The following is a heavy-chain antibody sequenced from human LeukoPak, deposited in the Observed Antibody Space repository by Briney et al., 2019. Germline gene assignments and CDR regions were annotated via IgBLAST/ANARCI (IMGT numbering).Heavy chain of an antibody. V-gene: IGHV1-2*06. D-gene: IGHD6-6*01. J-gene: IGHJ4*02. CDR3: ARFFAQKNSSSSWGYYFDY. CDR2: INPNSDGT. CDR1: GYTFTGYY. Sequence: ASVKVSCKASGYTFTGYYMHWVRQAPGQGLEWMGRINPNSDGTNYAQKFQGRVTMTREQSTSTAHMELSRLRSDDTAVYYCARFFAQKNSSSSWGYYFDYWGQGTLVTVSS.